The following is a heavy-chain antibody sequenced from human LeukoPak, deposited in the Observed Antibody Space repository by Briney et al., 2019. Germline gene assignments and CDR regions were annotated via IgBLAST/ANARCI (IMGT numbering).Heavy chain of an antibody. V-gene: IGHV5-51*01. Sequence: GESLKISCQGSGYSFTSYWIGWVRQMPGKGLEWMGIIYPGDSDTRYSPSFQGQVTISADKSISTAYLQWRSLKASDTAMYYCARRDDFWSGPTGHFAYWGQGTLVTVSS. J-gene: IGHJ4*02. CDR2: IYPGDSDT. CDR3: ARRDDFWSGPTGHFAY. CDR1: GYSFTSYW. D-gene: IGHD3-3*01.